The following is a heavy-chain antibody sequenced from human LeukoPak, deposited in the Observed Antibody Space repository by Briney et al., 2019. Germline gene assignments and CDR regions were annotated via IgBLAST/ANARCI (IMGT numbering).Heavy chain of an antibody. Sequence: SVKVSCKASGGTFSSYAISWVRQAPGQGLEWMGGIIPIFGTANYAQKFQGRVTITTDESTSTAYMELSSLRSEDTAVYYCARVVGARTPDYYYYYYMDVWGRGTTVTVSS. V-gene: IGHV1-69*05. J-gene: IGHJ6*03. CDR3: ARVVGARTPDYYYYYYMDV. CDR1: GGTFSSYA. D-gene: IGHD1-26*01. CDR2: IIPIFGTA.